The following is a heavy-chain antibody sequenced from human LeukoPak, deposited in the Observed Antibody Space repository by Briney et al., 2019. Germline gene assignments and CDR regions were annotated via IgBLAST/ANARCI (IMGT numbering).Heavy chain of an antibody. J-gene: IGHJ3*02. V-gene: IGHV1-18*01. D-gene: IGHD3-22*01. Sequence: ASVKVSCKASGYTFTSYGISWVRQAPGQGLEWMGWISAYNGNTNYAQKLQGRVTMTTDTSTSTAYMELRSLRSDGTAVYYCARDRYYYDSSGYYAFDIWGQGTMVTVSS. CDR3: ARDRYYYDSSGYYAFDI. CDR1: GYTFTSYG. CDR2: ISAYNGNT.